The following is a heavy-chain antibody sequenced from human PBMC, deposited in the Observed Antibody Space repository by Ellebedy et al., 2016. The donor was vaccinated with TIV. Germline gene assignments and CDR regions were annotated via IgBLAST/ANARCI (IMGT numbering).Heavy chain of an antibody. Sequence: GGSLRLSCVASGFSFTDAWMSWVRQAPGKGLEWVGRIKSKSDAGTRDFAAPAKGRFIISRDDSKNTVYLQMTNLKIEDTAVYFCAAGVGRTDFDYWGQGTMVTVSS. CDR2: IKSKSDAGTR. D-gene: IGHD3-10*01. CDR3: AAGVGRTDFDY. CDR1: GFSFTDAW. J-gene: IGHJ4*02. V-gene: IGHV3-15*01.